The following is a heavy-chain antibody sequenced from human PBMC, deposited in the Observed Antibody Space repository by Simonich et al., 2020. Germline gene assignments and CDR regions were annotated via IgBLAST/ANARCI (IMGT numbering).Heavy chain of an antibody. CDR1: GYTFTSYG. V-gene: IGHV1-18*01. CDR3: ARASRGTWWYYYFDY. J-gene: IGHJ4*02. Sequence: QVQLVQSGAEVKKPGASVKVSCKASGYTFTSYGISWVRQAPGQGLEWMGWLSAYKGNTNYAQKLQGRVTMTKDTATSTAYMELRSLRSDDTAVYYCARASRGTWWYYYFDYWGQGTLVTVSS. D-gene: IGHD2-15*01. CDR2: LSAYKGNT.